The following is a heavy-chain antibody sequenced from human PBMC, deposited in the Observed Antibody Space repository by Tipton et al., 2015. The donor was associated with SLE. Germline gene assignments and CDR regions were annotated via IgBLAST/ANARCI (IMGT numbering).Heavy chain of an antibody. J-gene: IGHJ4*02. V-gene: IGHV4-30-2*01. CDR1: GGSIGSGGYS. D-gene: IGHD5-12*01. CDR3: ARGGVGGYDYFDY. CDR2: VYHSGSA. Sequence: TLSLTCAVSGGSIGSGGYSWNWIRQPPGKGLEWIGYVYHSGSAYYNPSLKSRVTISVDRSRNQFSLILTSVTAADTAVYYCARGGVGGYDYFDYWGQGTLVTVSS.